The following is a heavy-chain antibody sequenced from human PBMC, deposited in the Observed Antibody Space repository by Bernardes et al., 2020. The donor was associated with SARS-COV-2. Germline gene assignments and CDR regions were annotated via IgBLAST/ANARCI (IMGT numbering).Heavy chain of an antibody. V-gene: IGHV5-51*01. CDR1: GFNFNAYW. D-gene: IGHD3-10*01. CDR3: ARRYGSGNYHDHRNAFDI. Sequence: ESLKISCQSGFNFNAYWIAWVRQKPGKGLEWMGIIYPSDSNTIYSPSFEGQVTISADKSITTVYLQWSGLKASDTAMYYCARRYGSGNYHDHRNAFDIWGQGTMVTVSS. J-gene: IGHJ3*02. CDR2: IYPSDSNT.